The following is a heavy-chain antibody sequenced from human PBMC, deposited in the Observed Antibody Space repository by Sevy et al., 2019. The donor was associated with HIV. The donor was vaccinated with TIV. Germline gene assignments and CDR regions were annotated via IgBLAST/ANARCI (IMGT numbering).Heavy chain of an antibody. V-gene: IGHV4-31*03. CDR3: ARAPGIVTFYGMDV. D-gene: IGHD2-15*01. CDR1: GGPISSGGYD. CDR2: IYNSGST. J-gene: IGHJ6*02. Sequence: SETLSLTCSVSGGPISSGGYDWSWIRQHPRKGLEWIGYIYNSGSTYYTPSLKSRVTISLDTSQNQFSLKMSSVTAADTAVYYCARAPGIVTFYGMDVWGQGTTVTVSS.